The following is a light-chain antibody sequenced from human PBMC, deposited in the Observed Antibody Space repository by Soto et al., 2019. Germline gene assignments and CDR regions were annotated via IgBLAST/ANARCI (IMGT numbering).Light chain of an antibody. V-gene: IGKV2-28*01. CDR2: LGS. CDR3: MQDLQTPYT. J-gene: IGKJ2*01. CDR1: QSLLHSNGYNY. Sequence: DIVMTQSPLSLPVTPGEPASISCRSSQSLLHSNGYNYLDWYLQKPWQSPQLLIYLGSNRASGVPDRLSGSGSGADFTLKISRVEADDVGVYYCMQDLQTPYTFGQGTKLEIK.